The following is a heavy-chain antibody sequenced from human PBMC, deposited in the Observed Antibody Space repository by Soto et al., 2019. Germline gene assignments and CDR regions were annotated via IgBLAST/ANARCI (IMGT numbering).Heavy chain of an antibody. CDR2: ISYDGSLK. D-gene: IGHD3-10*01. CDR1: GFTFSYYS. J-gene: IGHJ6*02. Sequence: PGGSLRLSCAASGFTFSYYSMNWVRQARGKGLEWVAIISYDGSLKYYADSVKGRFTISRDNSKSALYLQMNSLRPEDTAVYYCAKDFKVSGSYYGSLNYYYGMDVWGQGTTVTVSS. V-gene: IGHV3-30*18. CDR3: AKDFKVSGSYYGSLNYYYGMDV.